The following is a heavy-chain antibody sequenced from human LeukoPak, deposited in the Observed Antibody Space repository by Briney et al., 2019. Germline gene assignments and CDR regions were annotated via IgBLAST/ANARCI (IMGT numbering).Heavy chain of an antibody. CDR1: GGSISSYY. CDR3: ARVPLASSFGSSYYYYGMGV. CDR2: IYYSGST. D-gene: IGHD3-16*01. J-gene: IGHJ6*02. Sequence: SETLSLTCTVSGGSISSYYWSWIRQPPGKGLEWIGYIYYSGSTNYNPSLKSRVTISVDTSKNQFSLKLSSVTAADTAVYYCARVPLASSFGSSYYYYGMGVWGQGTTVTVSS. V-gene: IGHV4-59*01.